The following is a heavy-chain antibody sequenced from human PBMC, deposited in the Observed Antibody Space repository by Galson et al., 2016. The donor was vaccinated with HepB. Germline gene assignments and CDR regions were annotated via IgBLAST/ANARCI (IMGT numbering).Heavy chain of an antibody. CDR2: ITPYNGNT. V-gene: IGHV1-18*01. CDR3: ARGKIGVAGRTTRYNWFDP. D-gene: IGHD6-19*01. J-gene: IGHJ5*02. CDR1: GFTFRNYN. Sequence: SVKVSCKASGFTFRNYNMHWVRQAPGQGLEWMGWITPYNGNTNYAQKFQGRVTMTTDTSTSTAYMALRSLRSDDTALYYCARGKIGVAGRTTRYNWFDPWGQGTLVTVSS.